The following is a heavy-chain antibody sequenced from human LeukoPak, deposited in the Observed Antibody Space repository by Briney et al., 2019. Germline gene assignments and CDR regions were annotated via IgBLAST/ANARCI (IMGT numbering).Heavy chain of an antibody. V-gene: IGHV1-69*05. D-gene: IGHD5-18*01. CDR1: GGTFSSYA. J-gene: IGHJ6*03. CDR3: ERDTTMVTGYYYYIDV. Sequence: GASVKVSCKASGGTFSSYAIAWVRQAPGQGLEWMGGVIPIFGTPNYAQKFQGRVTITTDESTSTAYMELSSLRSEDTAIYYCERDTTMVTGYYYYIDVWGKGTTVTVSS. CDR2: VIPIFGTP.